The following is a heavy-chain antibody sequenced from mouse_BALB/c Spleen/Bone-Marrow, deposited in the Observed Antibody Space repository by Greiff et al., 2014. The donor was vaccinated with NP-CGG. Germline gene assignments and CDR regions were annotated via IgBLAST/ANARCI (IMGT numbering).Heavy chain of an antibody. CDR3: ARNKNDYDGTLAY. J-gene: IGHJ3*01. CDR1: GFSLTSYG. V-gene: IGHV2-4-1*01. D-gene: IGHD2-4*01. CDR2: IWSGGST. Sequence: VQLQQSGPGLVQPSQSLSITCTVSGFSLTSYGVHWVRRSPGKGLEWLGVIWSGGSTDYNAAFISRLSISKDNSKSQVFFKMNSLQADDTAIYYCARNKNDYDGTLAYWGQGTLVTVSA.